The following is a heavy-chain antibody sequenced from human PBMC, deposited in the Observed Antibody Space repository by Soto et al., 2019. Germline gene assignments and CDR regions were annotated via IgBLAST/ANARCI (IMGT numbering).Heavy chain of an antibody. Sequence: ASVKVSCKASGFTFTSSAVQWVRQARGQRLEWIGWIVVGSGNTNYAQKFQERVTITRDMSTSTAYMELSSLRSEDTAVYYCAADGDLQSGSFYYWGQGTLVTVSS. V-gene: IGHV1-58*01. CDR1: GFTFTSSA. CDR3: AADGDLQSGSFYY. J-gene: IGHJ4*02. D-gene: IGHD1-26*01. CDR2: IVVGSGNT.